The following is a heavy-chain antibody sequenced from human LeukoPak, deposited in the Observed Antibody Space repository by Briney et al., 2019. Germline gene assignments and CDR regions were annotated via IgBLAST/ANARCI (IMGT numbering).Heavy chain of an antibody. J-gene: IGHJ3*02. D-gene: IGHD2-15*01. CDR2: IIPVFGTA. CDR1: GGTFSTYA. CDR3: ARDRVVGLGIDNAFDI. Sequence: SVTVSCTASGGTFSTYAISWVRQAPGQGLEWMGGIIPVFGTANYAQKFQGRVTITADESTSTAYMELSSLRSEDTAVFYCARDRVVGLGIDNAFDIWGHGTMVTVSS. V-gene: IGHV1-69*13.